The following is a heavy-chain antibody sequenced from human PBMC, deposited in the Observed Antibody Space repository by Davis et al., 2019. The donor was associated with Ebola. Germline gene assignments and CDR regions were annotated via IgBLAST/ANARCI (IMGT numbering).Heavy chain of an antibody. CDR1: GGTISSSGYY. V-gene: IGHV4-39*01. CDR2: VYYSGST. D-gene: IGHD1-26*01. CDR3: AIQGVGTTLDY. J-gene: IGHJ4*02. Sequence: MPSETLSLTCTVSGGTISSSGYYWGWIRQPPGKGLEWIGSVYYSGSTYYNPSLKSRVTMSVDTSKNQFSLKLSSVTAADTAVYYCAIQGVGTTLDYLGQGNLVTVPS.